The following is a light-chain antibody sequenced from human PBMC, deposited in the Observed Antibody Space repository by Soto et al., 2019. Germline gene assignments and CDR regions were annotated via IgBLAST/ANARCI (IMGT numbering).Light chain of an antibody. CDR1: SSDVGGYNY. CDR2: EVS. CDR3: SSYTSSFTYV. V-gene: IGLV2-14*01. Sequence: QSVLTQPASVSGSHGQSITISCTGTSSDVGGYNYVSWYQHNPGTAPKLMIYEVSNRPSGVSNRFSGSKSGNTASLTISGLQAEDEADYYCSSYTSSFTYVFGTGTKVTVL. J-gene: IGLJ1*01.